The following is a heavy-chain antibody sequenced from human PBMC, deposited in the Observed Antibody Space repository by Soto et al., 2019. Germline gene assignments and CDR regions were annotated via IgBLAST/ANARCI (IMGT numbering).Heavy chain of an antibody. D-gene: IGHD2-2*01. CDR1: GGSISNVGYF. J-gene: IGHJ5*02. CDR2: IYHTGTT. V-gene: IGHV4-30-4*01. CDR3: ARVMAAMQNWLDP. Sequence: QVQLQESGPGLVKPSQTLSLTCTVSGGSISNVGYFWSWIRQPPGKGLEWIGFIYHTGTTYYNSSLRSRVSISIDTSESQFSLKLNSVTAADTAVYYCARVMAAMQNWLDPWGQGTLVTVSP.